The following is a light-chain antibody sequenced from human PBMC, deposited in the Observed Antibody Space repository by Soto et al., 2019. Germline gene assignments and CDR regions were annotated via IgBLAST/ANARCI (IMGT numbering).Light chain of an antibody. CDR2: GAS. CDR3: QQYNNWPLT. CDR1: QSVSRN. J-gene: IGKJ4*01. Sequence: EIVMTQSPATLSVSPGERATLSCRASQSVSRNLAWYQQKPGQAPRLLIYGASTRATGIPARFSGSGSGTEFTLTISSLQSEDFAVSYCQQYNNWPLTLGGGTKVDIK. V-gene: IGKV3D-15*01.